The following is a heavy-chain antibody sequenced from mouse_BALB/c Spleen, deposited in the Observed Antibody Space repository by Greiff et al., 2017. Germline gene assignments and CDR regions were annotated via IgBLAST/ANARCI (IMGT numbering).Heavy chain of an antibody. CDR1: GFNIKDTY. CDR3: ASMITRGYAMDY. CDR2: IDPANGNT. J-gene: IGHJ4*01. D-gene: IGHD2-4*01. V-gene: IGHV14-3*02. Sequence: VQLKESGAELVKPGASVKLSCTASGFNIKDTYMHWVKQRPEQGLEWIGRIDPANGNTKYDPKFQGKATITADTSSNTAYLQLSSLTSEDTAVYYCASMITRGYAMDYWGQGTSVTVSS.